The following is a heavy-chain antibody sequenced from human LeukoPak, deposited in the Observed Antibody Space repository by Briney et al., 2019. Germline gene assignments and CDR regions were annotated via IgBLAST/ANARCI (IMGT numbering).Heavy chain of an antibody. CDR2: INENGDIA. V-gene: IGHV3-43*02. Sequence: GGSLRLSCAASGFTFDDYAMHWVRQGPGKSLEWVSLINENGDIAYYGDSVRGRFTVSRDNAKNSLYLQMNSLTTEDTDLYYCAKARWEPNFDYWGQGTLVTVSS. CDR3: AKARWEPNFDY. J-gene: IGHJ4*02. D-gene: IGHD1-26*01. CDR1: GFTFDDYA.